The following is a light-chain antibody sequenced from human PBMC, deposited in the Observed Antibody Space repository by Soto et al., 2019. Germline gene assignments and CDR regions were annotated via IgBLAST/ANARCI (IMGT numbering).Light chain of an antibody. V-gene: IGKV1-33*01. CDR2: AAS. Sequence: DIQMTQSPSSLSAFVGDRVTITCQASQDISTYVNWYQQKPGKTPNLLIYAASNLETRVPSRFSGSGSGPKFPLTISRLQSEDIGTYYCQQYDNLPVTFGPGTKV. J-gene: IGKJ3*01. CDR3: QQYDNLPVT. CDR1: QDISTY.